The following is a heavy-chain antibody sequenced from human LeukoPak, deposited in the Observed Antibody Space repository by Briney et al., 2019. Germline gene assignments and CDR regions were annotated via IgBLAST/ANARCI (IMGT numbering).Heavy chain of an antibody. CDR2: IYTSGST. D-gene: IGHD3-22*01. V-gene: IGHV4-4*07. CDR3: ARQSGITMIVVIIGDAFDI. CDR1: GGSISIYY. J-gene: IGHJ3*02. Sequence: NPSETLSLTCTVSGGSISIYYWSWIRQPAGKGLEWIGRIYTSGSTNYTPSLKSRVTMSVDTSKNQFSLKLSSVTAADTAVYYCARQSGITMIVVIIGDAFDIWGQGTMVTVSS.